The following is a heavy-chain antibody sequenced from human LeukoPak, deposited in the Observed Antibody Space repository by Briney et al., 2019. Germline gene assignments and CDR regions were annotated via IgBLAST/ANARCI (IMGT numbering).Heavy chain of an antibody. V-gene: IGHV3-23*01. J-gene: IGHJ4*02. CDR2: ISGSGDST. Sequence: GGSLRLSCAASGFTFSSYAMSWVRQAPGKGLEWVSAISGSGDSTYYGDSVKGRFTISRDNSKNTLYLQMNSLRAEDTAVYYCAKDNSGSRNFDYWGQGTLVTVSS. CDR1: GFTFSSYA. CDR3: AKDNSGSRNFDY. D-gene: IGHD1-26*01.